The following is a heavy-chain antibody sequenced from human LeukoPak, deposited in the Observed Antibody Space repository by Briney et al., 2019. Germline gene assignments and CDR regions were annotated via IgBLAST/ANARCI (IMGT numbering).Heavy chain of an antibody. CDR1: GFTFSSYA. CDR2: ISYDGSNK. J-gene: IGHJ4*02. CDR3: ATLHDYGDY. V-gene: IGHV3-30*04. Sequence: PGGSLRLSCAASGFTFSSYAMSWVRQAPGKGLEWVAVISYDGSNKYYADSVKGRFTISRDNSKNTLYLQMNSLRAEDTAVYYCATLHDYGDYWGQGTLVTVSS.